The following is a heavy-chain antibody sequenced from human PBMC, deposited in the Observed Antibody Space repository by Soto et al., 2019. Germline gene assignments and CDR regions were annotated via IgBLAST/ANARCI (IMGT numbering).Heavy chain of an antibody. J-gene: IGHJ4*02. D-gene: IGHD3-10*01. CDR2: FNGGNGNI. CDR3: ARGNVRGGCLDY. V-gene: IGHV1-3*05. Sequence: QVQLVQSGTEERKPGASVKVSCKALGYTFSTYAMHWVRRAPGQSLEWMGWFNGGNGNIKYSQKFEGRVTITTDTAASTAYMELNMLRSEDRAVYYCARGNVRGGCLDYWGQGTLVSVSS. CDR1: GYTFSTYA.